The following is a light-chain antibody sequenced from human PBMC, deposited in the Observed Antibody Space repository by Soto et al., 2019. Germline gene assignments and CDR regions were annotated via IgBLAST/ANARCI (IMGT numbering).Light chain of an antibody. J-gene: IGKJ2*01. CDR2: AAS. Sequence: DIQLTQSPSFLSASVGDRVTITCRASQAISSSLAWYQHNPGKAPKLLSYAASTLQNGVPSSFSGSGSGTEFTLTINSLQPEDFATYYCQHLNDYRYTFGQGTKVEIK. V-gene: IGKV1-9*01. CDR3: QHLNDYRYT. CDR1: QAISSS.